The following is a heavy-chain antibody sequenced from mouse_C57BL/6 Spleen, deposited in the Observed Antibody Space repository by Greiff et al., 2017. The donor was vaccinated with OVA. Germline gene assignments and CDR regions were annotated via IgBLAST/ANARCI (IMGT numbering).Heavy chain of an antibody. CDR1: GYTFTSYW. CDR3: ARDAWFDY. V-gene: IGHV1-69*01. J-gene: IGHJ3*01. CDR2: IDPSDSYT. Sequence: QVQLQQPGAELVMPGASVKLSCKASGYTFTSYWMHWVKQRTGQGLEWIGEIDPSDSYTNYNQKFKGKSTLTVDKSSSTAYMQLSSLTSEDSAVYYCARDAWFDYWGQGTLVTVSA.